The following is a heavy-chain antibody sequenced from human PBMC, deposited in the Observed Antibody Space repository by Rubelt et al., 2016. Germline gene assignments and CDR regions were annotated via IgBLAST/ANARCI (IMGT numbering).Heavy chain of an antibody. CDR1: GGSLSSSGW. CDR2: IHHSGHT. D-gene: IGHD5-12*01. V-gene: IGHV4-4*02. Sequence: QVQLQESGPGLVKPSGALSPTCVVSGGSLSSSGWWSWVRQPPGEGLGWVWEIHHSGHTNYTPTPKDRSILSVDKAKARCVLDVELVTAADTAVYYCAKSGVIVATTHFDYWGQGTLVTVSS. CDR3: AKSGVIVATTHFDY. J-gene: IGHJ4*02.